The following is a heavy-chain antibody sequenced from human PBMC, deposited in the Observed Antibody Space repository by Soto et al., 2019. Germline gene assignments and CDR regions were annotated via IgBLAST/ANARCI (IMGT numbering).Heavy chain of an antibody. D-gene: IGHD3-22*01. CDR3: ARDHYYDSSGYFDFDY. CDR1: GFTFSSYA. V-gene: IGHV3-30-3*01. Sequence: VGSLRLSCAASGFTFSSYAMHWVRQAPGKGLEWVAVISYDGSNKYYADSVKGRFTISRDNSKNTLYLQMNSLRAEDTAVYYCARDHYYDSSGYFDFDYWGQGTLVTVSS. J-gene: IGHJ4*02. CDR2: ISYDGSNK.